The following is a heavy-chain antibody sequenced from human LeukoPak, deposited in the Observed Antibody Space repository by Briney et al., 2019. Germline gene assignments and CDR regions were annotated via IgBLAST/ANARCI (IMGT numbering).Heavy chain of an antibody. D-gene: IGHD1-14*01. CDR1: GFSVSSNS. CDR2: IYGGGGGVT. J-gene: IGHJ4*02. Sequence: GGSLRLSCAASGFSVSSNSMSWVRQAPGKGLEWVSVIYGGGGGVTYYVDSIKGRFTISRDNSKNTLYLQMNSLRAEDTAVYYCATNPGGILPRYWGQGTLVTVSS. CDR3: ATNPGGILPRY. V-gene: IGHV3-53*01.